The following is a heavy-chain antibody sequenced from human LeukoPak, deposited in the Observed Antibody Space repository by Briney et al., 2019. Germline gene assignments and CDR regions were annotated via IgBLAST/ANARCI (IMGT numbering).Heavy chain of an antibody. CDR3: AKVLTIFETLDAFDI. CDR2: ISGSGGST. Sequence: GGSLRLSCAASGFTFSSYAMSWVRQAPGKGLEWVSAISGSGGSTYYADSAKGRFTISRDNSKNTLYLQMNSLRAEDTAVYYCAKVLTIFETLDAFDIWGQGTMVTVSS. J-gene: IGHJ3*02. D-gene: IGHD3-3*01. CDR1: GFTFSSYA. V-gene: IGHV3-23*01.